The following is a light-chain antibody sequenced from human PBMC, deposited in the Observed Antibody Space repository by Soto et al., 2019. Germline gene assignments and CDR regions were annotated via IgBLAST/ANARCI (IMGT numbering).Light chain of an antibody. CDR1: QSVGNN. CDR3: QQYNNWPRT. V-gene: IGKV3-15*01. Sequence: EILMTQSPATLSMSPGDRATLSCRASQSVGNNLAWYQQTPGQAPRPLIYGASTRATGIPARFSGSGSGTEFTLTISSLQSEDFAVYYCQQYNNWPRTCGQGTKGDIK. CDR2: GAS. J-gene: IGKJ1*01.